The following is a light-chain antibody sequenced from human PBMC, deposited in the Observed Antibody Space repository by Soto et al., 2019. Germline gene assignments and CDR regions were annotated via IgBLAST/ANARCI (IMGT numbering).Light chain of an antibody. CDR1: SSDVDNYNY. Sequence: QSALTQPASVSGSPGQSITISCTGTSSDVDNYNYVSWYQHHPGKAPKLMIYEVSNRPSGVPDRFSGSKSGNTASLTISGLQAEDEADYYCCSYAGSYTLVFGGGTKLTVL. V-gene: IGLV2-11*01. CDR3: CSYAGSYTLV. J-gene: IGLJ2*01. CDR2: EVS.